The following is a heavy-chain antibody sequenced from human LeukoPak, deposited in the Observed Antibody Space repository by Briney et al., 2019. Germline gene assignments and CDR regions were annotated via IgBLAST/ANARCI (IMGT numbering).Heavy chain of an antibody. D-gene: IGHD5-12*01. CDR2: IYYSGST. CDR3: TRVFDGGYGHYYFDY. CDR1: GGSISSYY. Sequence: SETLSLTCTVSGGSISSYYWSWIRQPPGKGLEWIGYIYYSGSTNYNPSLKSRVTISVDTSKNQFSLKLSSVSAADTAVYYCTRVFDGGYGHYYFDYWGQGTLVTVSS. J-gene: IGHJ4*02. V-gene: IGHV4-59*01.